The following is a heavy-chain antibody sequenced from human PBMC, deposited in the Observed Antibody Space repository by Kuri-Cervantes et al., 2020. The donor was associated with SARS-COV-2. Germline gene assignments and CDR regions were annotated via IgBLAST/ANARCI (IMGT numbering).Heavy chain of an antibody. CDR1: GYSISSGYY. Sequence: SETLSLTCAVSGYSISSGYYWGWIRQPPGKGLEWIGSIYHSRSTYYNPSLKSRVTISVDTSKNQLSLKLSSVAAADTAVYYCVQVDIAAAGTNYYYYMDVWGKGTTVTVSS. CDR3: VQVDIAAAGTNYYYYMDV. D-gene: IGHD6-13*01. V-gene: IGHV4-38-2*01. CDR2: IYHSRST. J-gene: IGHJ6*03.